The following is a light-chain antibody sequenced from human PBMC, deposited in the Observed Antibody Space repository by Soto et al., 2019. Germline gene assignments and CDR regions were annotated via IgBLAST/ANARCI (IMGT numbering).Light chain of an antibody. CDR2: DAS. V-gene: IGKV1-33*01. J-gene: IGKJ2*01. CDR1: QDIGNF. CDR3: HQYDNVPQT. Sequence: DIQMTQSPSSLSASVGDRVTITCQASQDIGNFLNWYQQKPGKAPKLLIYDASNLQTGVPSRFSGSGSGTHFTFTISSLQPEDSATYYYHQYDNVPQTFGQGTKLEIK.